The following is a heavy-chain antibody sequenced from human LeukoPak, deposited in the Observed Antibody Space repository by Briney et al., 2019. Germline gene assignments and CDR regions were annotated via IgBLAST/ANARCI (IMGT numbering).Heavy chain of an antibody. CDR3: AREWGIIAADNWFDP. CDR1: GFTFSSYE. V-gene: IGHV3-48*03. CDR2: ISSSGSTI. Sequence: GGYLRLYCAASGFTFSSYEMNWVRQAPGKGLEWVSYISSSGSTIYYADSVKGRFTISRDNAKNSLYLQMNSLRAEDTAVYYCAREWGIIAADNWFDPWGQGTLVTVSS. J-gene: IGHJ5*02. D-gene: IGHD6-13*01.